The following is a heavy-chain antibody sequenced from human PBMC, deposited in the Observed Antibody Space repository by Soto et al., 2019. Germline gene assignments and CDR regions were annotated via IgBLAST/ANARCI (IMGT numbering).Heavy chain of an antibody. CDR2: INPNSGGT. J-gene: IGHJ5*02. D-gene: IGHD3-3*01. V-gene: IGHV1-2*02. CDR1: GYTFTGYY. Sequence: QVPLVQSGAEVKKPGASVKVSCKASGYTFTGYYMHWVRQAPGQGLEWMGWINPNSGGTNYAQKFQGRVTMTRDTSISTAYMELSRLRSDDTAVYYCARDSSDFWSGYYTGWFDPWGQGTLVTVSS. CDR3: ARDSSDFWSGYYTGWFDP.